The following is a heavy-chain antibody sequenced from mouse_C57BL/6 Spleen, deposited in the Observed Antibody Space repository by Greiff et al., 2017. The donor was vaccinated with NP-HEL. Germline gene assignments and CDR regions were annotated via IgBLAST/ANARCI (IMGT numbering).Heavy chain of an antibody. CDR3: VRSDGYYDLDY. V-gene: IGHV1-64*01. CDR1: GYTFTSYW. D-gene: IGHD2-3*01. CDR2: IHPTSSCT. J-gene: IGHJ2*01. Sequence: QVQLQQPGAELVKPGASVKLSCKASGYTFTSYWMHWVKQRPGQGLEWIGKIHPTSSCTNYNEKFKGKATLTVDKSSSTAYMQLSSVTSEDSAVYDCVRSDGYYDLDYWGQGTTLTVSS.